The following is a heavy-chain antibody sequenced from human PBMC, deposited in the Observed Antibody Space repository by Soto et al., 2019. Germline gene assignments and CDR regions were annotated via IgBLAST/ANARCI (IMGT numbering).Heavy chain of an antibody. CDR3: ASPRVSSVTTLGSVDY. D-gene: IGHD4-17*01. J-gene: IGHJ4*02. CDR2: ISYDGSNK. Sequence: LEWVSVISYDGSNKYYPDSVKGRFTISRDNSKNTLYLQMNSLIAEDTAVYYCASPRVSSVTTLGSVDYWGQGTLVTVSS. V-gene: IGHV3-30-3*01.